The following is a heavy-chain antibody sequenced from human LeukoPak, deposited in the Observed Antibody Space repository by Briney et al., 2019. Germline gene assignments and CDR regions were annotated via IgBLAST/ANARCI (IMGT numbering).Heavy chain of an antibody. Sequence: PSETLSLTCTDSGVSISSGGYYWSWIRQHPGKGLEWIGYIYYSGSTYYNPSLKSRVTISVDTSKNQFSLKLSSVTAADTAVYYCARGRSLKLRRDGYNYYFDYWGQGTLVTVSS. CDR1: GVSISSGGYY. V-gene: IGHV4-31*03. CDR3: ARGRSLKLRRDGYNYYFDY. CDR2: IYYSGST. J-gene: IGHJ4*02. D-gene: IGHD5-24*01.